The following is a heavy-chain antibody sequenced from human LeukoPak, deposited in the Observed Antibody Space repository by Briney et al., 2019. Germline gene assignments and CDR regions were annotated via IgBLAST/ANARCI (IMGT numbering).Heavy chain of an antibody. CDR3: ARVSSDTATIDY. V-gene: IGHV3-30*04. CDR1: GFTFSSYA. CDR2: TSYDGSNK. Sequence: GGSLRLSCAASGFTFSSYAMHWVRQAPGKGLEWVAVTSYDGSNKYYADSVKGRFTISRDNSKNTLYLQMNSLRAEGTAVYYCARVSSDTATIDYWGQGTLVTVSS. D-gene: IGHD5-18*01. J-gene: IGHJ4*02.